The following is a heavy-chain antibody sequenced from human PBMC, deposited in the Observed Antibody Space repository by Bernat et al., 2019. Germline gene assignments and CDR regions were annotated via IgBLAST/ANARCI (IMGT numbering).Heavy chain of an antibody. D-gene: IGHD3-16*01. CDR2: ISPGGSEK. V-gene: IGHV3-7*04. Sequence: EVQLVESGGGLVQPGESLRLSCGASGFSFSDHWMNWVRQAPGKGLEWVADISPGGSEKYYVDSVEGRFTISRDSDKNSLYLQMNSLRTEDTAVYYCARDAVPHGMIFDYWGQGALVTVSS. CDR3: ARDAVPHGMIFDY. J-gene: IGHJ4*02. CDR1: GFSFSDHW.